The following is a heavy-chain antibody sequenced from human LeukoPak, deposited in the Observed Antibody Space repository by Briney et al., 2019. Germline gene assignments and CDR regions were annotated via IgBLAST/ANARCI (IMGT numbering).Heavy chain of an antibody. J-gene: IGHJ4*02. CDR3: ARLNIPMGTFDY. D-gene: IGHD2-2*02. V-gene: IGHV1-2*02. CDR1: GYTFTGYY. Sequence: ASVKVSCKASGYTFTGYYMHWVRQAPGQGLEWMGWINPDSGGTNYAQRFQGRVTMTRDTSISTAYMELSRLTSDDTAVYFCARLNIPMGTFDYWGQGTLVTVSS. CDR2: INPDSGGT.